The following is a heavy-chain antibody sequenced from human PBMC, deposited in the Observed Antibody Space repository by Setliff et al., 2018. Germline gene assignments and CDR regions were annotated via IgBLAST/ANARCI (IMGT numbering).Heavy chain of an antibody. D-gene: IGHD3-22*01. CDR1: GGSINSGSYY. V-gene: IGHV4-61*02. CDR3: ARDHYDYYDSRQAFDI. J-gene: IGHJ3*02. Sequence: SETLSLTCTISGGSINSGSYYWSWIRQPAGKGLEWIGRIYSRGSTNYNPSLKSRVTVSLDASKNQLSLKLSSVTAADTAVYYCARDHYDYYDSRQAFDIWGQGTMVTVSS. CDR2: IYSRGST.